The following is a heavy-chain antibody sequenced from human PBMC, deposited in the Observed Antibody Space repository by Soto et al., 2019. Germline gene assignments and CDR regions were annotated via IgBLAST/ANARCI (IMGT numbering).Heavy chain of an antibody. CDR2: IYKSGST. D-gene: IGHD3-3*01. CDR3: ARGLGGTYYDFWSGAYYFDY. J-gene: IGHJ4*02. V-gene: IGHV4-59*12. Sequence: SETLSLTCTVSGASISSFYWTWIRQPPGKGLEWIGEIYKSGSTNNNPSLKSRVTTSVDTSKNQFSLKLSSVTAADTAVYYCARGLGGTYYDFWSGAYYFDYWGQGTLVTVSS. CDR1: GASISSFY.